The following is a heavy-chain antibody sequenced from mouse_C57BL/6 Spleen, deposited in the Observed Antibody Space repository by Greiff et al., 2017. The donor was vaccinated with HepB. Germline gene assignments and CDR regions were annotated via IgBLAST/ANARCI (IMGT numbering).Heavy chain of an antibody. J-gene: IGHJ3*01. CDR1: GYTFTSYW. Sequence: VKLQQPGAELVKPGASVKLSCKASGYTFTSYWMQWVKQRPGQGLEWIGEIDPSDSYTNYNQKFKGKATLTVDTSSSTAYMQLSSLTSEDSAVYYCAISTMVTSGAYWGQGTLVTVSA. CDR2: IDPSDSYT. D-gene: IGHD2-2*01. V-gene: IGHV1-50*01. CDR3: AISTMVTSGAY.